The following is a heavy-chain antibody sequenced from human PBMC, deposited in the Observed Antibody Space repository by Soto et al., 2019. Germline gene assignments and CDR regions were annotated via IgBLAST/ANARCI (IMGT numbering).Heavy chain of an antibody. CDR2: ISPYNGKT. Sequence: QAQLAQSGAEVKKPGASVNISCKASGYTFTNYGFIWVRQAPGNGLEWVGWISPYNGKTEYAQKFQGRVTMTRDKPTSTAYMELRSLRSDDTAVYYCARDIYGGNCCDAFDIWGQGTMVTVSS. J-gene: IGHJ3*02. CDR1: GYTFTNYG. CDR3: ARDIYGGNCCDAFDI. D-gene: IGHD2-15*01. V-gene: IGHV1-18*01.